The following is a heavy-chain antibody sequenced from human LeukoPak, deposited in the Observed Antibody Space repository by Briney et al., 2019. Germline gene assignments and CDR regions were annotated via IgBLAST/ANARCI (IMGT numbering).Heavy chain of an antibody. D-gene: IGHD6-13*01. CDR3: ARDPDSSSWSLYYYGMDV. Sequence: GGSLRLSCAASGFTFSSYSMNWVRQAPGKGLEWVSSISSSSSYIYYADSVKGRFTISRDNAKNSLYLQMNSLRAEDTAVYYCARDPDSSSWSLYYYGMDVWGQGTTVTVSS. V-gene: IGHV3-21*01. CDR1: GFTFSSYS. J-gene: IGHJ6*02. CDR2: ISSSSSYI.